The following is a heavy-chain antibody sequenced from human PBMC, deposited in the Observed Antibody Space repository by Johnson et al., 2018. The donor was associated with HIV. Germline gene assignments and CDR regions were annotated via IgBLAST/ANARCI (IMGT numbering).Heavy chain of an antibody. Sequence: QVQLVEYGGGVVQSGRSLRLSCAASGFTFGDSAIHWVHQAPGKGLEWVAVLSYDGSNEYYADSVKGRFTISRDNSKNTLYLQMNSLRAEDTAVYYCAREGEGYSSSWYDAFDIWGQGTMVTVSS. D-gene: IGHD6-13*01. V-gene: IGHV3-30-3*01. J-gene: IGHJ3*02. CDR1: GFTFGDSA. CDR2: LSYDGSNE. CDR3: AREGEGYSSSWYDAFDI.